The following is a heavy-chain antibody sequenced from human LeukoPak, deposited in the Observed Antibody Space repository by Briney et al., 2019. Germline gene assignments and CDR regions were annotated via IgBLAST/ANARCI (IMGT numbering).Heavy chain of an antibody. D-gene: IGHD6-19*01. J-gene: IGHJ4*02. Sequence: GGSLRLSCAASGFTFSYYEMNWVRQAPGKGLEWVSYISSIGSTIYYADSVKGRFTISRDNAKNSLYLQMNSLRAEDTALYYCAKYVGGHSSGWYRYWGQGTLVTVSS. V-gene: IGHV3-48*03. CDR2: ISSIGSTI. CDR1: GFTFSYYE. CDR3: AKYVGGHSSGWYRY.